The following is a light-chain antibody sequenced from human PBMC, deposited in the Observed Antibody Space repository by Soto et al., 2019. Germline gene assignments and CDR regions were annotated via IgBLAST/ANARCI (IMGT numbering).Light chain of an antibody. CDR2: AAS. CDR3: QQRYSTPWT. V-gene: IGKV1-39*01. J-gene: IGKJ1*01. Sequence: DIQMTQSPPSLSAFVGDRVTITCRASQSMGDYLNWYQQKPGKAPKLLIYAASSLQSGVPSRFSGSGSGTDFTLIISSLQPEEFATYSCQQRYSTPWTFGQGTKVEIK. CDR1: QSMGDY.